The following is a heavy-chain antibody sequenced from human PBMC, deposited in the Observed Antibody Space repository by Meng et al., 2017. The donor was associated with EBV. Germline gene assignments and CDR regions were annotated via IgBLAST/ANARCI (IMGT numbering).Heavy chain of an antibody. J-gene: IGHJ5*02. Sequence: QGALAQRGGEVQKPASSVKVSCKGSGVTFSSYAISWVRQAPGQGLEWMGGIIPIFGTANYAQKFQGRVTITADKSTSTAYMELSSLRSEDTAVYYCARDRWEPKGKGWFDPWGQGTLVTVSS. D-gene: IGHD1-26*01. CDR3: ARDRWEPKGKGWFDP. CDR1: GVTFSSYA. CDR2: IIPIFGTA. V-gene: IGHV1-69*06.